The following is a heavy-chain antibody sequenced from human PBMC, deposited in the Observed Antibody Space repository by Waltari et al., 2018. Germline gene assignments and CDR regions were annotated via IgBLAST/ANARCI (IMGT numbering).Heavy chain of an antibody. CDR2: IRYDGSNK. V-gene: IGHV3-30*02. CDR1: GFTFSSYG. Sequence: QVQLVESGGGVVQPGGSLRLSCAASGFTFSSYGMHWVRQAPGKGLEWVAFIRYDGSNKYYADSVKGRFTISRDNSKNALYLQMNSLRAEDTAVYYCAKDRAAATDYWGQGTLVTVSS. D-gene: IGHD6-13*01. J-gene: IGHJ4*02. CDR3: AKDRAAATDY.